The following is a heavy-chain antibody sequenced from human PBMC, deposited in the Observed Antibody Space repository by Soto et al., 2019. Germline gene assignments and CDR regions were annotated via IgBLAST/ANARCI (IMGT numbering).Heavy chain of an antibody. J-gene: IGHJ6*02. Sequence: APVKVSCKASGYRFVDYFIHWVRQAPGQGLERMGIINPTGGESKHAQKFQGRVTMTMDTSTSTVYMDLRSLRSEAPAVYYYARVHCAGDCRAGGWFYSYGMEVWGQGTTV. CDR1: GYRFVDYF. CDR3: ARVHCAGDCRAGGWFYSYGMEV. D-gene: IGHD2-21*01. V-gene: IGHV1-46*01. CDR2: INPTGGES.